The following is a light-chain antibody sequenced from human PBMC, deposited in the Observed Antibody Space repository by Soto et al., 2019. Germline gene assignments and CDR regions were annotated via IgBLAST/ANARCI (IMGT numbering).Light chain of an antibody. Sequence: QSALTQPASASGSPGQSITISCTGASSDVGSYNRVSWYRQYPGKAPQLMIYEVSYRPSGVSNRFSGSKSGNTASLTISGLQAEDEADYFCSSLTTGETWVIGGGTKLTVL. J-gene: IGLJ3*02. V-gene: IGLV2-14*02. CDR1: SSDVGSYNR. CDR2: EVS. CDR3: SSLTTGETWV.